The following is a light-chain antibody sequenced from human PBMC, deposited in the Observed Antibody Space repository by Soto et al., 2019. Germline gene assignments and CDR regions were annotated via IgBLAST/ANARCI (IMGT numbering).Light chain of an antibody. J-gene: IGLJ1*01. CDR3: QSYDSSLSGSEV. CDR2: GNG. Sequence: QLVLTQPPSVSGAPGQRVTISCTGSSSNIGAGHDVHGYQHLPGTAPKLLIYGNGNRPSGVPDRFSGSKSGTSASLAITGLQAEDEADYYCQSYDSSLSGSEVFGTGTKVTVL. CDR1: SSNIGAGHD. V-gene: IGLV1-40*01.